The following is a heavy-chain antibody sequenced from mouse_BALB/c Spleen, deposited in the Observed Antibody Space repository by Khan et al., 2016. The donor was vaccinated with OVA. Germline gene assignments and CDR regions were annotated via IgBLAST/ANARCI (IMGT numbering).Heavy chain of an antibody. D-gene: IGHD1-1*01. Sequence: VQLKESGPSLVKPSQTLSLTCSVTGDSITSGYWNWIRKFPGNKLEYMGYISYSGNTYFNPSHKSRIPITTDKPNTQKYLQLNSVTTEDTATYYCACELRGFAYWGQGTLVTVSA. CDR1: GDSITSGY. CDR2: ISYSGNT. J-gene: IGHJ3*01. V-gene: IGHV3-8*02. CDR3: ACELRGFAY.